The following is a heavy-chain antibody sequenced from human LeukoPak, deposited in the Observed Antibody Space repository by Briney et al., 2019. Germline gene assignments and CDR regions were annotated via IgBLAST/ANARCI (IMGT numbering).Heavy chain of an antibody. CDR1: GFSVSINY. V-gene: IGHV3-53*01. Sequence: PGGSLRLSCAASGFSVSINYWSCVRQVPGKGLEWVSVMYSDGKTYYGDSVKGRFTISRDNAKNTLYLQMDSLRDEDTAVYYCTGRPHGFISGWYTLWRQGTLVTVSS. CDR2: MYSDGKT. J-gene: IGHJ4*02. D-gene: IGHD6-19*01. CDR3: TGRPHGFISGWYTL.